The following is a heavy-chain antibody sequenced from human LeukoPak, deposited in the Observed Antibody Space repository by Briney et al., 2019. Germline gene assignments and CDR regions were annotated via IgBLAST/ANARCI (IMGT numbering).Heavy chain of an antibody. D-gene: IGHD1-26*01. CDR1: GYTFTTYA. CDR2: INPNSGGT. Sequence: ASVKVSCKASGYTFTTYAINWVRQAPGQGLEWMGWINPNSGGTNYAQKFQGRVTMTRDTSISTAYMELSRLRSDDTAVYYCAREGGSLNYWGQGTLVTVSS. J-gene: IGHJ4*02. V-gene: IGHV1-2*02. CDR3: AREGGSLNY.